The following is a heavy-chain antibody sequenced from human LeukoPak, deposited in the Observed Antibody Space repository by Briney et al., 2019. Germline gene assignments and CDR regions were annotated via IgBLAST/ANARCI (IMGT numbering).Heavy chain of an antibody. D-gene: IGHD2-21*02. V-gene: IGHV3-23*01. CDR3: ATTYCGGDCYPRGDY. Sequence: GGSLRLSCAASGSTFSSYAMSWVRQAPGKGLEWVSAISGSGGSTYYADSVKGRFTISRDNSKNTLYLQMNSLRAEDTAVYYCATTYCGGDCYPRGDYWGQGTLVTVSS. CDR2: ISGSGGST. CDR1: GSTFSSYA. J-gene: IGHJ4*02.